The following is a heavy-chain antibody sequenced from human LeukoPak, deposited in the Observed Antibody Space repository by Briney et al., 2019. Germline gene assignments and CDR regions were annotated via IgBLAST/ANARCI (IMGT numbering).Heavy chain of an antibody. CDR3: AKSPYFYNSGRSVDV. Sequence: GGTLRLSCVPSGFPFSSFAMTWVRQAPGKGLEWVSSISGSGGTTYYADSVKGRFTISRDSSKNMLYLHMNRLRAEDTAVYYCAKSPYFYNSGRSVDVWGKGTTVTVSS. J-gene: IGHJ6*04. CDR1: GFPFSSFA. V-gene: IGHV3-23*01. D-gene: IGHD3-10*01. CDR2: ISGSGGTT.